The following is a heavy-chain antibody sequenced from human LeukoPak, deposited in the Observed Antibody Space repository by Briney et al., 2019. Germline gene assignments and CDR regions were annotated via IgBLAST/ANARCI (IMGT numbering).Heavy chain of an antibody. CDR1: GYTFTGYY. V-gene: IGHV1-2*02. J-gene: IGHJ4*02. Sequence: ASVKVSCKASGYTFTGYYMHRVRQAPGQGLEWMGWINPNSGGTNYAQKFQGRVTMTRDTSISTAYMELSRLRSDDTAVYYCARVGGGYCSSTSCYTWDYWGQGTLVTVSS. CDR3: ARVGGGYCSSTSCYTWDY. D-gene: IGHD2-2*02. CDR2: INPNSGGT.